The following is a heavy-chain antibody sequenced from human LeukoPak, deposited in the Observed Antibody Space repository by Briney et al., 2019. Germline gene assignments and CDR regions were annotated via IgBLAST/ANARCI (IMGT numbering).Heavy chain of an antibody. CDR2: IHDSGST. J-gene: IGHJ6*03. D-gene: IGHD6-6*01. CDR1: GGSFSGYY. Sequence: SETLSLTCAVYGGSFSGYYWSRIRQTPGKGLEWIAYIHDSGSTYNNPSLKSRLSISIDTSKNQFSLKLNSVTAADTAVYYCARVFSSSSGRTYYYYMDVWGKGTTVTVSS. V-gene: IGHV4-34*11. CDR3: ARVFSSSSGRTYYYYMDV.